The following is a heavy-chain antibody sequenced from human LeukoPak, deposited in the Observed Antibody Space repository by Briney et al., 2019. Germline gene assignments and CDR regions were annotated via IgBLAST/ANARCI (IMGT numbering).Heavy chain of an antibody. V-gene: IGHV3-23*01. J-gene: IGHJ4*02. CDR2: ISDSGGST. CDR3: ARVYSSGYFFEDY. CDR1: GFTFSSYA. D-gene: IGHD3-22*01. Sequence: GGSLRLSCAAYGFTFSSYAMRWVRQTPGKGLEWDSVISDSGGSTYYADSVKGRFTISRDNSKNTLFLQMNSLRAEDTAVYYCARVYSSGYFFEDYWGQGTLVTVSS.